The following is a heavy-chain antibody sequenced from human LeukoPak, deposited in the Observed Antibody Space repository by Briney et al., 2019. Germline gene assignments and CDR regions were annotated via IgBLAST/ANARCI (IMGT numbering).Heavy chain of an antibody. CDR2: IYYSGST. D-gene: IGHD6-13*01. J-gene: IGHJ4*02. CDR3: TRLDAAAAAPDY. V-gene: IGHV4-59*01. CDR1: GGSISSYY. Sequence: PSETLSLTCTVSGGSISSYYWSWIRQPPGKGLEWIGYIYYSGSTNYNPSLKSRVTISVDTSKNQFSLKLSSVTAADTAVYYCTRLDAAAAAPDYWGQGTLVTVSS.